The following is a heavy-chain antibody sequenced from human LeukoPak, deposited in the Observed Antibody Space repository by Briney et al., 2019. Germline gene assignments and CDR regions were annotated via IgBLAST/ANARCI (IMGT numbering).Heavy chain of an antibody. CDR2: ISAYNGNT. Sequence: ASVKVSCKASGYTFTSYGISWVRQAPGQGLEWMGWISAYNGNTNYAQKLQGRVTMTTDTPTSTAYMELRSLRSDDAAVYYCARDKAEPPTAWWPPLYYYYGMDVWGQGTTVTVSS. CDR3: ARDKAEPPTAWWPPLYYYYGMDV. D-gene: IGHD2-8*02. V-gene: IGHV1-18*01. J-gene: IGHJ6*02. CDR1: GYTFTSYG.